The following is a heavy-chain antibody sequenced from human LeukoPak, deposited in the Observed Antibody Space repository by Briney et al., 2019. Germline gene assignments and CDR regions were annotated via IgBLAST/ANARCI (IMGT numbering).Heavy chain of an antibody. Sequence: SETLSLTCTVSGGSISSYYWSWIRQPPGKGLEWIGYIYYSGSTNYNPSLKNRVTISVDTSKNQFSLKLSSVTAADTAVYYCARDSHYGDPDYWGQGTLVTVSS. CDR2: IYYSGST. CDR1: GGSISSYY. V-gene: IGHV4-59*01. CDR3: ARDSHYGDPDY. D-gene: IGHD4-17*01. J-gene: IGHJ4*02.